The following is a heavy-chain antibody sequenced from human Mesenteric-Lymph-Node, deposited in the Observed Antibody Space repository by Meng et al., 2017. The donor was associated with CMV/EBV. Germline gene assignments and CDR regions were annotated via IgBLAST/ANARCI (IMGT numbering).Heavy chain of an antibody. Sequence: SGPTLVKPTQTLTLTCTFSGFSLTTRGGGVGWIRQPPGKPLECLSLIYWNDDKHYSLSLKDRLTITKDTSKSQVVLTLTNVDPVDAATYFCAHTPENGGSDYYFDYWGQGTLVTVSS. D-gene: IGHD3-16*01. V-gene: IGHV2-5*01. CDR1: GFSLTTRGGG. CDR3: AHTPENGGSDYYFDY. CDR2: IYWNDDK. J-gene: IGHJ4*02.